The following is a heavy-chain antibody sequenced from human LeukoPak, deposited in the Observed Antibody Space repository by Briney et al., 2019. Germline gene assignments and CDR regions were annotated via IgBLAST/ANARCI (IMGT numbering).Heavy chain of an antibody. CDR2: IYYSGST. J-gene: IGHJ4*02. Sequence: PSETLSLTCSVSGGSISSVYWSWIRQPPGQGLEWIGYIYYSGSTNYNPTLKRRVTISVDTSKNQFSLKLSSVTAADTAVYYCARHAENGSDRFDYWGQGTLVTVSS. D-gene: IGHD5-12*01. CDR1: GGSISSVY. V-gene: IGHV4-59*08. CDR3: ARHAENGSDRFDY.